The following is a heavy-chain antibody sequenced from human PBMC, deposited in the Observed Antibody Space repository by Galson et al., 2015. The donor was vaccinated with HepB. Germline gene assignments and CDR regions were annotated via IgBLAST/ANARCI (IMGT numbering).Heavy chain of an antibody. Sequence: SVKVSCKASGYTFTSYGISWVRQAPGQGLEWMGWISAYNGNTNYAQKLQGRVTMTTDTSTSTAYMELRSLRSDDTAVYYCVKSRNYDSSGYFSHWGQGTLVTVSS. D-gene: IGHD3-22*01. CDR2: ISAYNGNT. V-gene: IGHV1-18*01. J-gene: IGHJ4*02. CDR1: GYTFTSYG. CDR3: VKSRNYDSSGYFSH.